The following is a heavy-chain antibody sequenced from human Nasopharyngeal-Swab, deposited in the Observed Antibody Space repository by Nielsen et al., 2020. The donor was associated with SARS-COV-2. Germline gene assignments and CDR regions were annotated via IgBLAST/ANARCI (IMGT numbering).Heavy chain of an antibody. CDR3: GRLTKTTVTRRLYFDY. CDR2: VSYSGPT. J-gene: IGHJ4*02. D-gene: IGHD4-11*01. V-gene: IGHV4-39*02. CDR1: GGSLSSSNYY. Sequence: GSLRLSCTVSGGSLSSSNYYWGWIRQPPGKGLEWIGTVSYSGPTYYNPSLKSRVTMSVDTSKNRFSLRLTSVTAADTAVYYCGRLTKTTVTRRLYFDYWGQGTLVTVSS.